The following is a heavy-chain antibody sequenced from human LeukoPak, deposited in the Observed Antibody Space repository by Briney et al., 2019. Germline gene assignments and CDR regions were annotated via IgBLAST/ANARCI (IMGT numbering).Heavy chain of an antibody. CDR1: GFTFSSYG. D-gene: IGHD6-6*01. V-gene: IGHV3-30*02. CDR2: IRYDGSNK. Sequence: GGSLRLSCAASGFTFSSYGMHWVRQAPGKGLEWVAFIRYDGSNKYYADSVKGRFTISRDNSKNTLYLQMNSLRAEDTAVYYCAKDGGIAARPDWFDPWGQGTLVTVSS. J-gene: IGHJ5*02. CDR3: AKDGGIAARPDWFDP.